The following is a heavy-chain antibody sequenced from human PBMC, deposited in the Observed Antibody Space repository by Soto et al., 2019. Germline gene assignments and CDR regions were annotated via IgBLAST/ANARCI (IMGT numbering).Heavy chain of an antibody. J-gene: IGHJ4*02. D-gene: IGHD6-6*01. CDR2: TNRNSGNT. V-gene: IGHV1-8*01. Sequence: QVQLVQSGAEVKKPGASVKVSCKASGYTFTSYDINWVRQATGQGLEWMGWTNRNSGNTGYAQKCPGRVTMTRNATISTADMELSRPSSEDTAVYYCARGDSIAARPHDYWGQGTLVTVSS. CDR1: GYTFTSYD. CDR3: ARGDSIAARPHDY.